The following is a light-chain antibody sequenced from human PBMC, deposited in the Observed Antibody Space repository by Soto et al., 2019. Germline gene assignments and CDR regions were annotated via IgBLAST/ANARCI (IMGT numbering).Light chain of an antibody. J-gene: IGKJ4*01. CDR1: QSISSW. Sequence: DIQMTQSPSTLSASVGDRVTITCRASQSISSWLAWYQQKPGKAPNLLIYKASSLESGVPSRFSGSGSGTEFTLTISSQQSDDFATYYCQQYNSYPLTFGGGTKVEIK. V-gene: IGKV1-5*03. CDR3: QQYNSYPLT. CDR2: KAS.